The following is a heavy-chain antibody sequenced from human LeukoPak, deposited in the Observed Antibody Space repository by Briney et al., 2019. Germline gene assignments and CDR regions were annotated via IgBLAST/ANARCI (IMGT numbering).Heavy chain of an antibody. Sequence: ASVKVSCKVSGYTLTELSMHWVRQAPGKGLEWMGGFDPEDGETIYAQKFQGRVTMTEDTSTDTAYMELSSLRSEDTAVYYCARGAHHRPGLYCSSTSCYLAFDIWGQGTMVTVSS. CDR3: ARGAHHRPGLYCSSTSCYLAFDI. CDR2: FDPEDGET. V-gene: IGHV1-24*01. J-gene: IGHJ3*02. D-gene: IGHD2-2*01. CDR1: GYTLTELS.